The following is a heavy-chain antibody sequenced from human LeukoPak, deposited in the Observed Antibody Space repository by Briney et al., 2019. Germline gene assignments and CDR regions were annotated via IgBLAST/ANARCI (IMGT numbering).Heavy chain of an antibody. CDR2: ISNSDSTT. Sequence: GGSLRLSRAASGFSFSSYSMNWVRQAPGKGLEWVSYISNSDSTTYYADSVKGRFTISRDNAKFSLFLQMNTLRDEDTAVYYCARDAATIGTYWYFDLWGRGTLVTVSS. D-gene: IGHD1-1*01. J-gene: IGHJ2*01. CDR1: GFSFSSYS. CDR3: ARDAATIGTYWYFDL. V-gene: IGHV3-48*02.